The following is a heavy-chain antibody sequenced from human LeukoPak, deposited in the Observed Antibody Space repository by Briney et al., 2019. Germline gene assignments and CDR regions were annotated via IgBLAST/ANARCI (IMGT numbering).Heavy chain of an antibody. CDR1: GGSVSSGSYY. V-gene: IGHV4-61*01. D-gene: IGHD1-26*01. Sequence: PSETLSLTCTVSGGSVSSGSYYWSWIRQPPGKGLEWIGYIYYSGSTKYNPSLKSRVTISIDTSKNQFSLKLSSVTAADTAMYYCAGVVGGSYSMDVWGQGTLVTVSS. CDR3: AGVVGGSYSMDV. J-gene: IGHJ4*02. CDR2: IYYSGST.